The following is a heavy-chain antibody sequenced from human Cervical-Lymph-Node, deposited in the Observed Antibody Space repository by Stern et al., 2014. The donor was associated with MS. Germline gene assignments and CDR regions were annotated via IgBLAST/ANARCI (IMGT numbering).Heavy chain of an antibody. CDR1: GFTFGRHS. J-gene: IGHJ4*02. V-gene: IGHV3-30-3*01. CDR3: ARPAAARYFDY. Sequence: QVQLVESGGGVVQPGRSLRLSCATSGFTFGRHSMHCVRQAPGKGLEWVAIISYDGSSQHYADSVKGRFTISRSNSNNTLYLQMNSLRVEDTAMYYCARPAAARYFDYWGQGSQVTVSS. D-gene: IGHD6-25*01. CDR2: ISYDGSSQ.